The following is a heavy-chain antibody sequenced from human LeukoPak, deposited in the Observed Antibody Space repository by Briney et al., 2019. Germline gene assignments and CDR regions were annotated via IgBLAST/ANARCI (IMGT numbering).Heavy chain of an antibody. Sequence: GGSLRLPCAASGFTFSSYAMHWVRQAPGKGLEYVSAISSNGGSTYYANSVKGRFTISRDNSKNTLYLQMGSLRAEDMAVYYCARSRSPNYYYYTDVWGKGTTVTVSS. CDR1: GFTFSSYA. J-gene: IGHJ6*03. D-gene: IGHD1-14*01. CDR3: ARSRSPNYYYYTDV. V-gene: IGHV3-64*01. CDR2: ISSNGGST.